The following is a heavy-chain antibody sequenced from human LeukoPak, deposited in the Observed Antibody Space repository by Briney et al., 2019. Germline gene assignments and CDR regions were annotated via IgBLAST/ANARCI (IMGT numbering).Heavy chain of an antibody. CDR3: ARGQGTVTTH. Sequence: SETLSLTCAVSGGSFSGYYWTWIRQPPGKGLEWIGEINHSGSANYNPSLMSRVTIPLDTSKNHFSLNLSSVTAAGTAVYYCARGQGTVTTHWGQGTLVTVSS. J-gene: IGHJ4*02. V-gene: IGHV4-34*01. CDR2: INHSGSA. CDR1: GGSFSGYY. D-gene: IGHD4-11*01.